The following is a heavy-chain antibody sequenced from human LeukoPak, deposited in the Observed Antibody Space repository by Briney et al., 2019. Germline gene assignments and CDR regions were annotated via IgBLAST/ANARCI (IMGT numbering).Heavy chain of an antibody. J-gene: IGHJ4*02. Sequence: PGGSLRLSCAASGFTFSNYWMSWVRQAPGKGLEWVANIKPDGSEKYYVDSVKGRFTISRDNAKNSLYLQMNSLRAEDTAVYYCARESSSWYSFDYWGQGTLVTVSS. CDR2: IKPDGSEK. D-gene: IGHD6-13*01. CDR3: ARESSSWYSFDY. V-gene: IGHV3-7*01. CDR1: GFTFSNYW.